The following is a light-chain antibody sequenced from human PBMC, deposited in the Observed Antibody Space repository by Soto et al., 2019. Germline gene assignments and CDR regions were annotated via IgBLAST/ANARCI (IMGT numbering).Light chain of an antibody. CDR3: GAWDTSLNGGL. CDR1: TSDIGLND. J-gene: IGLJ2*01. CDR2: ENN. Sequence: QSALTQPRSVSASPGQDVTISCSGSTSDIGLNDVVWYQQLPGTAPKLLLYENNKRPSGIPDRSSGTKSGTSATLSITGLQNGDEADYYCGAWDTSLNGGLFGGGTKLTVL. V-gene: IGLV1-51*02.